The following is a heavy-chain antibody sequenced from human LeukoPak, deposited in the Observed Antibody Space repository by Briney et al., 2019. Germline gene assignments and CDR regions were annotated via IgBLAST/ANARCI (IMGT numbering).Heavy chain of an antibody. CDR2: IYTSGST. CDR1: GGSISSYY. CDR3: ARESGDYVKFDY. J-gene: IGHJ4*02. V-gene: IGHV4-4*07. Sequence: SETLSLTCTVSGGSISSYYWSWIRQPAGKGLEWIGRIYTSGSTNYNPSLKSRVTMSVDTSKNQFSLQLSFVTPEDTAVYYCARESGDYVKFDYWGQGTWSPSPQ. D-gene: IGHD3-16*01.